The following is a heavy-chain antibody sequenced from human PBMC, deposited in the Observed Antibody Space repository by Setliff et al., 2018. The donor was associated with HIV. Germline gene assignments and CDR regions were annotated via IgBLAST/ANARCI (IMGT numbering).Heavy chain of an antibody. J-gene: IGHJ6*03. CDR1: GYTFTVSY. V-gene: IGHV1-2*02. Sequence: ASVKVSCKASGYTFTVSYLHWVRQAPGQGLEWMGWINPRSGGSDYAQRFQGRVTMTRDTSISTAYMELSRLTSDDTAVYYCARGVWELPPYYMDVWGKGTTVTVSS. D-gene: IGHD1-26*01. CDR2: INPRSGGS. CDR3: ARGVWELPPYYMDV.